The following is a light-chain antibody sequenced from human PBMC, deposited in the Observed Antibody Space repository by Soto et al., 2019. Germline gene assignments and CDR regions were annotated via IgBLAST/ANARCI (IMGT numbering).Light chain of an antibody. CDR1: ISDIGGYEY. J-gene: IGLJ1*01. V-gene: IGLV2-14*01. Sequence: QYALTQPASVSGSPGQSITISCTGTISDIGGYEYVSWYQQHPGKAPRLMIYEVTYRPSGVSNRFSGSKSGSTASLTISGLQAEDEADYYCSSYTDSSTLGLYVFGTGTKVTVL. CDR2: EVT. CDR3: SSYTDSSTLGLYV.